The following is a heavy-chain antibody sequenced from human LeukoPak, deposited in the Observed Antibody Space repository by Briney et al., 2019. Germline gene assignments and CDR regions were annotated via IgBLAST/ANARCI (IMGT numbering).Heavy chain of an antibody. CDR3: ARDYRSSYYYGSGSYTFDY. V-gene: IGHV3-7*01. CDR1: GFTFSSYW. CDR2: IKQDGSEK. Sequence: GGSLRLSCAASGFTFSSYWMSWVRQAPGKGLEWVANIKQDGSEKYYVDSVKGRFTISRDNAKNSLYLQMNSLRAEDTAVYYCARDYRSSYYYGSGSYTFDYWGQGTLVTVSS. J-gene: IGHJ4*02. D-gene: IGHD3-10*01.